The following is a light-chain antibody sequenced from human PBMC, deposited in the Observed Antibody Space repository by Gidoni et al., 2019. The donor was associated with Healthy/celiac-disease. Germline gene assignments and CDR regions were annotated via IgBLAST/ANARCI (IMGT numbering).Light chain of an antibody. Sequence: AIQLTQSPSSLSASVGDSVTITCRASQGISSALAWYQQKPGKAPKLLIYDASSLESGVPSRCSGSGSGTDFTLTSSSLQPEDFATYYCQQFNSHPSFGGGTKVEIK. CDR2: DAS. CDR1: QGISSA. CDR3: QQFNSHPS. V-gene: IGKV1-13*02. J-gene: IGKJ4*01.